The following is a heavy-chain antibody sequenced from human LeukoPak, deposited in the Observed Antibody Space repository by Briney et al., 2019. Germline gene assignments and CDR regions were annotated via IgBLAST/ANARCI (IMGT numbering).Heavy chain of an antibody. Sequence: ASVKVSCKVSGYIFTSYGISWVRQAPGQGLEWMGWLSTYNGNTNYAQKLQGRVTMTTDTSTSTAYMELRSLRSDDTAVYYCARVPAAGLPDYYYYGMDVWGQGTTVTVSS. CDR2: LSTYNGNT. CDR3: ARVPAAGLPDYYYYGMDV. D-gene: IGHD6-13*01. V-gene: IGHV1-18*01. CDR1: GYIFTSYG. J-gene: IGHJ6*02.